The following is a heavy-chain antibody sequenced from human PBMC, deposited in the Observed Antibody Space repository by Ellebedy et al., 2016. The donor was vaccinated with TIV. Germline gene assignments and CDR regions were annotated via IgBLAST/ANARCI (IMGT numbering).Heavy chain of an antibody. V-gene: IGHV3-74*01. CDR3: AKDNTMVRGVSGLNYYYGLDA. CDR1: GFTFSSYW. J-gene: IGHJ6*02. Sequence: GGSLRLSCAASGFTFSSYWMYWVRQAPGKGLVWVSRMKGDGSSASYADSVKGRFTISRDNSKNTLYLQMNSLRAEDTAVYYCAKDNTMVRGVSGLNYYYGLDAWGQGTTVTVSS. D-gene: IGHD3-10*01. CDR2: MKGDGSSA.